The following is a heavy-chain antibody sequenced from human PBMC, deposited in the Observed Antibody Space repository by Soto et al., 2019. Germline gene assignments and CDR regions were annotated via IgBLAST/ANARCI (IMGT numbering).Heavy chain of an antibody. CDR3: VTDTYYDILTGYSVPAY. V-gene: IGHV1-24*01. D-gene: IGHD3-9*01. J-gene: IGHJ4*02. Sequence: APVKGSCKVSGYSLTVVFMRWVRQATGKGLEWMGGFDPEDGETIYAQKFQGRVTMTEDTSTDTAYMELSSLRSEDTAVYYCVTDTYYDILTGYSVPAYWGKGTLVPVST. CDR2: FDPEDGET. CDR1: GYSLTVVF.